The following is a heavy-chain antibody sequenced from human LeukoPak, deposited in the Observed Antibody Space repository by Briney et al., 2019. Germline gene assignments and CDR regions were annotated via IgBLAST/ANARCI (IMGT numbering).Heavy chain of an antibody. Sequence: GGSLRLSCAASGFTFTSYGISWVRQAPGQGLEWMGWISAYNGNTNYAQKLQGRVTMTTDTSTSTAYMELRSLRSDDTAVYYCAILNSSGYYWAFDIWGQGTMVTVSS. J-gene: IGHJ3*02. V-gene: IGHV1-18*01. D-gene: IGHD3-22*01. CDR3: AILNSSGYYWAFDI. CDR1: GFTFTSYG. CDR2: ISAYNGNT.